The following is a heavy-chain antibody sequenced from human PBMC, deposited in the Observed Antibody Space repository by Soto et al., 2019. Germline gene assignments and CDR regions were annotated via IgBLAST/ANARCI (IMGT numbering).Heavy chain of an antibody. Sequence: GASVKVSCKASGYTFTSYYMHWVRQAPGQGLEWMGIINPSGGSTSYAQKFQGRVTMTRDTSTSTVYMELSSLRSEDTAVYYCARVLVIAAAGTAWFDPWGQGTLVTVSS. V-gene: IGHV1-46*03. J-gene: IGHJ5*02. CDR1: GYTFTSYY. D-gene: IGHD6-13*01. CDR2: INPSGGST. CDR3: ARVLVIAAAGTAWFDP.